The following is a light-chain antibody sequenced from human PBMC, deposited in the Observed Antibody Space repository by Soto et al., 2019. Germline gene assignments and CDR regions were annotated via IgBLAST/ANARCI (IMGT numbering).Light chain of an antibody. V-gene: IGLV2-14*01. CDR1: SSDVGLYDY. CDR3: SSYTTVFTYV. J-gene: IGLJ1*01. CDR2: EVS. Sequence: ALTQPASVSGSPGQSITVSCTGTSSDVGLYDYVSWFQQHPGKSPKLIIYEVSHRPSGVSSRFSGSKSGNTASLTISGLQTEDEADYYCSSYTTVFTYVFGTGTKVTVL.